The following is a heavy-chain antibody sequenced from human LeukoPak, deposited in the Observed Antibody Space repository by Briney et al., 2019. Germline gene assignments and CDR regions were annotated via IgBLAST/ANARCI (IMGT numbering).Heavy chain of an antibody. J-gene: IGHJ5*02. CDR2: ISGSGGST. V-gene: IGHV3-23*01. CDR1: GFTFSSYA. D-gene: IGHD2-15*01. Sequence: PGGSLRLSCAASGFTFSSYAMSWVRQAPGKVLEWVSAISGSGGSTYYADSVKGRFTISRDNSKNALYLQMNSLRAEDTAVYYCAKDLHYCSGGSCYSGWFDPWGQGTLVTVSS. CDR3: AKDLHYCSGGSCYSGWFDP.